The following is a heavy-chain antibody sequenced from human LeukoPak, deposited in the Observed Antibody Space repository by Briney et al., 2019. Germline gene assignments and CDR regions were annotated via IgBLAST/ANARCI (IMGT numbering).Heavy chain of an antibody. V-gene: IGHV4-59*01. J-gene: IGHJ5*02. CDR3: AREGYYGSGSNWFDP. D-gene: IGHD3-10*01. Sequence: PSETLSLTCAVSGDSISSSYRSWIRQPPGKGLEWIGYIYYSGSTNYNPSLKSRVTISVDTSENQFSLTVTSVTAADTAVYYCAREGYYGSGSNWFDPWGQGTLVTVSS. CDR1: GDSISSSY. CDR2: IYYSGST.